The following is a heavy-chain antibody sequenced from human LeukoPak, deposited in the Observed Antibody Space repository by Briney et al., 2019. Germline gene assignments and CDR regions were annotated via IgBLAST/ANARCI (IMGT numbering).Heavy chain of an antibody. CDR1: GYTFTSYG. V-gene: IGHV1-18*04. J-gene: IGHJ6*04. D-gene: IGHD3-10*01. Sequence: ASVKVSCKASGYTFTSYGISWVRQAPGQGLNWMGWLSAYNGNTNYAQKLQGRVTMTTDTSTSTAYMELRSLRSDDTAVYYCARYYYGSGSYYNSDGMDVWGKGTTVTVSS. CDR2: LSAYNGNT. CDR3: ARYYYGSGSYYNSDGMDV.